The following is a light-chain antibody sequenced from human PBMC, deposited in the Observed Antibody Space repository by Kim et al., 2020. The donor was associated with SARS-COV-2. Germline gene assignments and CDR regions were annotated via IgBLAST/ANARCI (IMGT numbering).Light chain of an antibody. CDR1: SLRSYY. J-gene: IGLJ1*01. CDR3: NSRDSSGNHYV. Sequence: LGQTVRITSQGDSLRSYYASWYQQKPGQAPVLVIYGKNNRPSGIPDRFSGSSSGNTASLTITGAQAEDEADYYCNSRDSSGNHYVFGTGTKVTVL. CDR2: GKN. V-gene: IGLV3-19*01.